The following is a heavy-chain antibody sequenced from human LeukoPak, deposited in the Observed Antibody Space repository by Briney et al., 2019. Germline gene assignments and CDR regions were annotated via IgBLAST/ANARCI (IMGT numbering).Heavy chain of an antibody. J-gene: IGHJ4*02. CDR1: GGSISSGGYY. V-gene: IGHV4-31*03. CDR3: ARGRSGTHYYFDY. CDR2: IYYSGST. D-gene: IGHD2-15*01. Sequence: SQTLSLTCTVSGGSISSGGYYWSWIRQHPGKGLEWIGYIYYSGSTCYNPSLKSRVTISVDTSKNQFSLKLSSVTAADTAVYYCARGRSGTHYYFDYWGQGTLVTVSS.